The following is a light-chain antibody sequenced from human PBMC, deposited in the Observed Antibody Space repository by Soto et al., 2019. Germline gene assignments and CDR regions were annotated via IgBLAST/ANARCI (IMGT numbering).Light chain of an antibody. V-gene: IGKV2-28*01. J-gene: IGKJ5*01. CDR3: MQALQTPLT. CDR2: LGS. CDR1: QSLLHSNGSSY. Sequence: DIVMTQSPLSLPVTPGEPASISCRSSQSLLHSNGSSYFDWYLQKPGQSPQLLIYLGSSRASGVPDRFNGSGSGTDFTLKISRVEAEDVGVYYCMQALQTPLTFGQGTRLEIK.